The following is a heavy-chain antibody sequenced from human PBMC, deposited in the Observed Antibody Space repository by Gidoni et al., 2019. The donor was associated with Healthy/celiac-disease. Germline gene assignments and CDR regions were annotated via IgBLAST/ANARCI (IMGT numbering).Heavy chain of an antibody. D-gene: IGHD6-13*01. V-gene: IGHV4-39*01. CDR2: IYYSGST. CDR3: ARQAAADIYGIDY. Sequence: QLQLQESGPGLVKPSETLSLTCTVSGGSISSSSYYWGWIRQPPGKGLEWIGSIYYSGSTYYNPSLKSRVTISVDTSKNQFSLKLSSVTAADTAVYYCARQAAADIYGIDYWGQGTLVTVSS. J-gene: IGHJ4*02. CDR1: GGSISSSSYY.